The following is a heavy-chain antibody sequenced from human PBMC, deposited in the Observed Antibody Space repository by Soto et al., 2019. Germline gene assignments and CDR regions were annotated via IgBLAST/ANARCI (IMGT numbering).Heavy chain of an antibody. CDR2: ISASGGTT. Sequence: GGSLRLSCAASGFTFSSYGMHWVRQAPGKGLEWVAVISASGGTTYYADSVKGRFTISRDTSENTLYLQMNSLRAEDTAVYYCATGCCSGDNCRKDYWGQGTLVTVSS. J-gene: IGHJ4*02. CDR1: GFTFSSYG. D-gene: IGHD2-15*01. V-gene: IGHV3-23*01. CDR3: ATGCCSGDNCRKDY.